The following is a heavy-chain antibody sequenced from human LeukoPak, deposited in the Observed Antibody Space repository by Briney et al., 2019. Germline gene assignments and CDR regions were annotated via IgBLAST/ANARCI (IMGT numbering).Heavy chain of an antibody. CDR1: GGSIRSYY. CDR3: ARLYCSSTSCFDI. V-gene: IGHV4-59*01. J-gene: IGHJ3*02. CDR2: IYYSGST. D-gene: IGHD2-2*01. Sequence: PSETQSLTCTVSGGSIRSYYWSWIRQPPGKGLEWIGYIYYSGSTNYNPSLKSRVTISVETSKNQFSLKLSSVTAADTAVYYCARLYCSSTSCFDIWGQGTMVTVSS.